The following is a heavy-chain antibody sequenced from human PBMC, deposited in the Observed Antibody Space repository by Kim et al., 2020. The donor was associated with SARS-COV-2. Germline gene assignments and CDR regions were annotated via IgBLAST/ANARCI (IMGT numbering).Heavy chain of an antibody. D-gene: IGHD3-9*01. V-gene: IGHV3-11*06. J-gene: IGHJ4*02. Sequence: KGRFTIYRDNAKNSLYLQMNSLRAEDTAVYYCARATLDILTGYPYHFDYWGQGTLVTVSS. CDR3: ARATLDILTGYPYHFDY.